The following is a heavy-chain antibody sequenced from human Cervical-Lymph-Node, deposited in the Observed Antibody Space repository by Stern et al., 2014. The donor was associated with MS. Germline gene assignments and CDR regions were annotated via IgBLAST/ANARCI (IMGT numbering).Heavy chain of an antibody. J-gene: IGHJ5*01. Sequence: VQLEESGPGLVKPSETVSLTCAASGGSVSSKYWNWIRQPPGKGLEWIGYIYSDGSTNYNPSLKSRVVISLDTSTNQFSLSLTSVTAADTAVYYCARVTGRGTRQNWFDSWGQGTLVTVSS. CDR1: GGSVSSKY. CDR2: IYSDGST. D-gene: IGHD1-26*01. CDR3: ARVTGRGTRQNWFDS. V-gene: IGHV4-59*02.